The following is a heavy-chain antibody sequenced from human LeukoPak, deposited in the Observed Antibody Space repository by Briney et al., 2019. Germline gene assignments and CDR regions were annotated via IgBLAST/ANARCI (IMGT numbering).Heavy chain of an antibody. J-gene: IGHJ4*02. Sequence: GGSLRLSCAASGFTVSNNYMSWVRQAQGKGLEWVSAISGSGGATDYADSVKGRFTVSKDISKNTWYLQMNSLRAEDTAVYYCAKAVRELLFPDYFDYWGQGILVTVSS. CDR1: GFTVSNNY. CDR3: AKAVRELLFPDYFDY. V-gene: IGHV3-23*01. D-gene: IGHD1-26*01. CDR2: ISGSGGAT.